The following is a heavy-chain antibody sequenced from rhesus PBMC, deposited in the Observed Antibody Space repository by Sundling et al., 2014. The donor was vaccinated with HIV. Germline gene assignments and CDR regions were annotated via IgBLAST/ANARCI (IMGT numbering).Heavy chain of an antibody. Sequence: EVQLVETGGGLVQPGGALKLSCAASGFTFSNYGMSWVRQAPGKGLEWFSAINSAGDSTYYIDSVKGRFTISRDNSKNTLSLQMNSLRVEDTAVYYCARAVPDYWGQGVLVTVSS. CDR2: INSAGDST. J-gene: IGHJ4*01. D-gene: IGHD2-33*01. CDR1: GFTFSNYG. CDR3: ARAVPDY. V-gene: IGHV3S42*01.